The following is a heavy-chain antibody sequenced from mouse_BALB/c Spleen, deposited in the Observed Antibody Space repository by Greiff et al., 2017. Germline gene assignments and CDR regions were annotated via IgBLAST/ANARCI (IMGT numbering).Heavy chain of an antibody. CDR3: TKNATAGLAY. J-gene: IGHJ3*01. CDR2: IRLKSNNYAT. CDR1: GFTFSNYW. Sequence: EVKLMQSGGGLVQPGGSMKLSCVASGFTFSNYWMNWVRQSPEQGLEWVADIRLKSNNYATHYEESVKVSFTISRADSKSSVYLLMNNLSAEDTGIYYCTKNATAGLAYWGQGTLVTVSA. V-gene: IGHV6-6*02. D-gene: IGHD1-2*01.